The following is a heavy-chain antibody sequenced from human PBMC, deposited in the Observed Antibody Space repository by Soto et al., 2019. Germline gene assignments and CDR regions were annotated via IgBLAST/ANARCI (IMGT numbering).Heavy chain of an antibody. CDR1: GGTFRSYG. Sequence: VQLEQSGAEVKKAGSSVKVSCKASGGTFRSYGINWVRQAPGQGLEWMGGTVPSYGTANYAQKFQGRLTITADTSTSTAYMGLSSLRYEDTAVYYCARSVDVGALYYGMDVWGQGTTVTVSS. V-gene: IGHV1-69*06. CDR3: ARSVDVGALYYGMDV. CDR2: TVPSYGTA. J-gene: IGHJ6*02. D-gene: IGHD1-26*01.